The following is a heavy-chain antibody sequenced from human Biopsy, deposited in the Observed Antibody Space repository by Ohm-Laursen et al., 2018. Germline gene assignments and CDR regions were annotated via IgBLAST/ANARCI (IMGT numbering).Heavy chain of an antibody. CDR3: ATKLTGYFHH. D-gene: IGHD3-9*01. CDR2: NIPILGTG. CDR1: GGTFSNYG. Sequence: SVKASCKAPGGTFSNYGVNWVRQAPGQGLEWLGGNIPILGTGNYAQKFQDRVTVAADTSTSTATLEMRRLRSADMAVYYCATKLTGYFHHWGQGTLVIVSS. V-gene: IGHV1-69*06. J-gene: IGHJ1*01.